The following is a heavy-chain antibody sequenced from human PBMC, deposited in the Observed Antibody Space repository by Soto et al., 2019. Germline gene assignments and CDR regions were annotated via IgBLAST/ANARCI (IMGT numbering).Heavy chain of an antibody. V-gene: IGHV4-34*01. CDR1: GGSFSGYY. CDR2: INHSGST. D-gene: IGHD6-19*01. J-gene: IGHJ4*02. CDR3: ARVSAVADNFDY. Sequence: PSETLSLTCAVYGGSFSGYYWSWIRQPPGKGLEWIGYINHSGSTNYNPSLKSRVTISVDTSKNQFSLKLSSVTAADTAVYYCARVSAVADNFDYWGQGTLVTVSS.